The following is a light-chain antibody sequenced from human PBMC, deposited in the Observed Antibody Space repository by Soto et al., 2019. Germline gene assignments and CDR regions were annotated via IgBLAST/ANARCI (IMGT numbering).Light chain of an antibody. CDR3: QQYNNWPLT. Sequence: EIVLTQSPGTLSLSPGERATLSCRASQSIISSYLAWYQQKPGQAPRLLIYGASSRATDIPDRFSGSGSGTDFTLTISRLEPEDFAVYYCQQYNNWPLTFGGGTKVEIK. J-gene: IGKJ4*01. V-gene: IGKV3-20*01. CDR1: QSIISSY. CDR2: GAS.